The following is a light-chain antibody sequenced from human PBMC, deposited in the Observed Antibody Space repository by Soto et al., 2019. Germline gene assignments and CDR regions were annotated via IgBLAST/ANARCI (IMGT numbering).Light chain of an antibody. Sequence: QSALTQPASVSGSPGQSITISCTGTSSDVANYNYLSWYQQHPGKAPKLIIYDVSNRPSGVSHRFSGSKSGNTASLTISGLQDEDEADYYCSSYTIISPLVFGGGTKLTVL. J-gene: IGLJ2*01. CDR2: DVS. V-gene: IGLV2-14*03. CDR1: SSDVANYNY. CDR3: SSYTIISPLV.